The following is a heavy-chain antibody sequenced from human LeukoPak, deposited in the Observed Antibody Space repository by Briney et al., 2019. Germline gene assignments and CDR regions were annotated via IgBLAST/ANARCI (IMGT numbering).Heavy chain of an antibody. D-gene: IGHD3-10*01. CDR1: KFTFSHYG. J-gene: IGHJ4*02. CDR3: AKDLISPRRVGSSEKLDY. CDR2: IKQDGSEK. Sequence: GGSLRLSCGVSKFTFSHYGMHWVRQAPGKGLEWVANIKQDGSEKYYVDSVKGRFTISRDNAKNSLYLQMNSLRAEDTAVYYCAKDLISPRRVGSSEKLDYWGQGTLVTVSS. V-gene: IGHV3-7*01.